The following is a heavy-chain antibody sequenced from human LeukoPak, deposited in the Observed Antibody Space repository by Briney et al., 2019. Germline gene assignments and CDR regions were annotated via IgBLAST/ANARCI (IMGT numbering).Heavy chain of an antibody. CDR1: GGSTSSTSYY. CDR3: ARYCSSTSCYTGFDY. CDR2: IYYSGST. J-gene: IGHJ4*02. D-gene: IGHD2-2*02. V-gene: IGHV4-39*01. Sequence: SETLSLTCTVSGGSTSSTSYYWGWIRQPPGKGLEWIGSIYYSGSTYYNPSLKSRVTISVDTSKNQFSLKLSSVTAADTAVYYCARYCSSTSCYTGFDYWGQGSLVTVST.